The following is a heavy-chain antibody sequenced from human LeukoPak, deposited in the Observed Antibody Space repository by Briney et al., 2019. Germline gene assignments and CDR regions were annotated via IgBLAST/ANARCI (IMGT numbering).Heavy chain of an antibody. D-gene: IGHD3-10*01. CDR1: GYTFTSYD. Sequence: ASVKVSCKASGYTFTSYDINWVRQATGLGLEWMGWMNPNSGNTGYAQKFQGRVTITRNTSISTAYMELSSLRSEDTAVYYCARVQISGPRWFDPWGPGTLVTVSS. CDR2: MNPNSGNT. J-gene: IGHJ5*02. V-gene: IGHV1-8*03. CDR3: ARVQISGPRWFDP.